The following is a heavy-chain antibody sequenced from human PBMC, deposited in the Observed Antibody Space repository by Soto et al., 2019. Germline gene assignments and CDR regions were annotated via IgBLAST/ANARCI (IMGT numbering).Heavy chain of an antibody. CDR1: EFTFSSYA. J-gene: IGHJ4*02. CDR3: AKVKERATDY. D-gene: IGHD1-26*01. CDR2: ISGSGERT. V-gene: IGHV3-23*01. Sequence: GGSLRLSCAASEFTFSSYAMSWVRQAPGKGLEWVSIISGSGERTYYADSVKGRFTISRDNSKNTLYLQMNSLRAEDTAVYYCAKVKERATDYWGQGTLVTVSS.